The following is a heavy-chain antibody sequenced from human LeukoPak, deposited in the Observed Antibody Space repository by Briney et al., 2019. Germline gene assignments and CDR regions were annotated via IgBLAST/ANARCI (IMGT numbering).Heavy chain of an antibody. CDR1: GASISSGGYY. Sequence: SQTLSLTCTVSGASISSGGYYWSWIRQHPGKGLEWIGYISYSGSPYYNPSLKSRVTISVDTSRNQFSLKLSSVTAADTAVYYCARGPHCSSTSCYSEYFHHWGQGTLVTVSS. CDR3: ARGPHCSSTSCYSEYFHH. V-gene: IGHV4-31*03. D-gene: IGHD2-2*01. J-gene: IGHJ1*01. CDR2: ISYSGSP.